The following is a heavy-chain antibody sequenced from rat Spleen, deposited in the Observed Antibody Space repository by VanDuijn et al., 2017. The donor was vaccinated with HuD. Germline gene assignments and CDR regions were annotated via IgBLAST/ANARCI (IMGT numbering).Heavy chain of an antibody. V-gene: IGHV5-29*01. J-gene: IGHJ3*01. CDR1: GFTFSDYG. D-gene: IGHD1-10*01. CDR3: AKGGNNYGWFAY. Sequence: EVQLVESDGGLVQPGRSLKLSCAASGFTFSDYGVAWVRQAPTTGLEWVATISYGDSSGHSGTYYRDSVKGRFTISRDNAKNTLYLQMDSLRSEDTATYYCAKGGNNYGWFAYWGQGTLVTVSS. CDR2: ISYGDSSGHSGT.